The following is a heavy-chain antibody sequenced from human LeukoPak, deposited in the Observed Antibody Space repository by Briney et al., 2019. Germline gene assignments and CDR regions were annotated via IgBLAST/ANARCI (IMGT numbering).Heavy chain of an antibody. CDR1: GFTFSSYW. J-gene: IGHJ4*02. V-gene: IGHV3-7*01. CDR3: ARDQEDSSNDY. CDR2: IKQDGSEK. D-gene: IGHD6-6*01. Sequence: GGSLRLSCAASGFTFSSYWMSWVRQAPGRGLEWVANIKQDGSEKYYVDSVKGRFTISRDNAKNSLYLQMNSLRAEDTAVNYCARDQEDSSNDYWGQGTLVTVSS.